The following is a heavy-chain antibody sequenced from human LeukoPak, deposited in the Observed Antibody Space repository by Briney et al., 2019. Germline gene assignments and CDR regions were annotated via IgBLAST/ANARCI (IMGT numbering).Heavy chain of an antibody. Sequence: PGRSLRLSCAASGFTFSSYGMHWVRQAPGKGLEWVAVISYDGSNKYYADSVKGRFTISRDNSKNTLYLQMNSLRAEDTAVYYCAKVLAMADNYYYYGMDVWGQGTTVTVSS. J-gene: IGHJ6*02. CDR2: ISYDGSNK. V-gene: IGHV3-30*18. D-gene: IGHD6-19*01. CDR1: GFTFSSYG. CDR3: AKVLAMADNYYYYGMDV.